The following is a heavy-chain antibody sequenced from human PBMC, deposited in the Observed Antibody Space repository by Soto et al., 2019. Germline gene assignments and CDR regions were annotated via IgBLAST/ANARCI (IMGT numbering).Heavy chain of an antibody. J-gene: IGHJ4*02. Sequence: GGSLRLSCEASGFTVSSNQMSWVRQAPGKGLEWVSVIYSGGNTYYADSVRGRFTVSRDNSKNTLYLHMNSLRAEDTAIYYCARDLNGDLDNWGQGTLVTVSS. CDR1: GFTVSSNQ. CDR2: IYSGGNT. V-gene: IGHV3-66*01. D-gene: IGHD2-21*01. CDR3: ARDLNGDLDN.